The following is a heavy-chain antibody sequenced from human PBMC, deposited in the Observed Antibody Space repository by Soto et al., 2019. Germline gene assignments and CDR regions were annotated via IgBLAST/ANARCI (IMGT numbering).Heavy chain of an antibody. Sequence: QVQLVQSGAEVKKPGASVRVSCKASGYVFPSYDITWVRQAPGHGLGWMGWVNPGSGYKGDAQNFQGRVTLTRNMSISTVYMELSSLRSEDTAVYYCARADPRHYYMDVWGKGTTVTVSS. J-gene: IGHJ6*03. V-gene: IGHV1-8*01. CDR3: ARADPRHYYMDV. CDR2: VNPGSGYK. CDR1: GYVFPSYD.